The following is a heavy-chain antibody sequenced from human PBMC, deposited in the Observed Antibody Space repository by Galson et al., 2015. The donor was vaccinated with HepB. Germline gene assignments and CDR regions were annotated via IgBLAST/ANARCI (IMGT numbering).Heavy chain of an antibody. CDR3: ARAPLRDIVVVPAAIDYYYYYMDV. CDR2: IIPIFGTA. Sequence: SVKVSCKASGGTFSSYAISWVRQAPGQGLEWMGGIIPIFGTANYAQKFQGRVTITADESTSTAYMELSSLRSEDTAVYYCARAPLRDIVVVPAAIDYYYYYMDVWGKGTTVTVSS. V-gene: IGHV1-69*13. CDR1: GGTFSSYA. J-gene: IGHJ6*03. D-gene: IGHD2-2*02.